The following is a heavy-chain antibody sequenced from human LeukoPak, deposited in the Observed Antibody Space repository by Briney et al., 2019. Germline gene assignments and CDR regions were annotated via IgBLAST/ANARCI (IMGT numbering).Heavy chain of an antibody. CDR2: AFYSGKT. CDR3: ARDHNSWSTYFFDY. J-gene: IGHJ4*02. V-gene: IGHV4-39*07. D-gene: IGHD6-13*01. Sequence: SETLSLTCTVSGGSISIRGHYWGWIRQPPGKGLEWIGSAFYSGKTYYNPSLKSRVTISVDTSKNQFSLKLNSVTAADTAVYYCARDHNSWSTYFFDYWGQGTLVTVSS. CDR1: GGSISIRGHY.